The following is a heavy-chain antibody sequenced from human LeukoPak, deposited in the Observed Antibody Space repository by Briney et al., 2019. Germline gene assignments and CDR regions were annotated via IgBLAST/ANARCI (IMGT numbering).Heavy chain of an antibody. V-gene: IGHV1-69*05. J-gene: IGHJ5*02. Sequence: SVKVSCNASGGTFSSYAISWVRQAPGQGLEWMGGIIPIFGTANYAQQFQGRVTITTDESTSTAYMELSSLRSEDTAVYYCARDKDGRSSTSCYFWFDPWGQGTLVTVSS. CDR1: GGTFSSYA. CDR2: IIPIFGTA. D-gene: IGHD2-2*01. CDR3: ARDKDGRSSTSCYFWFDP.